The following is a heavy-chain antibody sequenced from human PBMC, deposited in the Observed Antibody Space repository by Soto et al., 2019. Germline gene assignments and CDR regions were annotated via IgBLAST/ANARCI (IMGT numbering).Heavy chain of an antibody. V-gene: IGHV2-5*02. CDR1: GFSLTTNGVG. D-gene: IGHD5-12*01. J-gene: IGHJ4*02. Sequence: QITLKESGPTLVKPTQTLTLTCTFSGFSLTTNGVGVGWIRQPPGKALEWLALTYWDGSKRYSPSLKSRLTXMXXTSKNQVVLIMTNMDPVDTAKYYCVQTHKWLKFDYWGQGTLVTVSS. CDR3: VQTHKWLKFDY. CDR2: TYWDGSK.